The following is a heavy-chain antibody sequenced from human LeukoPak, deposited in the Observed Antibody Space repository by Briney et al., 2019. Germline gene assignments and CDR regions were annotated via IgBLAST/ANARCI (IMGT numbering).Heavy chain of an antibody. CDR1: GYTFTSYH. CDR3: ARGNLEGNWNDLLAPY. V-gene: IGHV1-46*01. CDR2: INTNYGST. Sequence: GASVMVSCKASGYTFTSYHIHWVRQAPGQGLEWMGIINTNYGSTSYAQKFLGRVSLTRDTSTSTVYMELSSLRSEDTAVYYCARGNLEGNWNDLLAPYWGQGTLVTVSS. J-gene: IGHJ4*02. D-gene: IGHD1-20*01.